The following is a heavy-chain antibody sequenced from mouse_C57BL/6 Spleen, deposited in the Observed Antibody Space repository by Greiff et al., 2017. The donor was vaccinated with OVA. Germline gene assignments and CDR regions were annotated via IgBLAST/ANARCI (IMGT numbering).Heavy chain of an antibody. D-gene: IGHD1-1*01. V-gene: IGHV14-4*01. CDR2: IDPENGDT. CDR1: GFNIKDDY. CDR3: TTSYYYGSSYDYFDY. Sequence: VQLQQSGAELVRPGASVKLSCTASGFNIKDDYMHWVKQRPEQGLEWIGWIDPENGDTEYASKFQGKATITADTSSNTAYLQLSSLTSEDTAVYYCTTSYYYGSSYDYFDYWGQGTTLTVSS. J-gene: IGHJ2*01.